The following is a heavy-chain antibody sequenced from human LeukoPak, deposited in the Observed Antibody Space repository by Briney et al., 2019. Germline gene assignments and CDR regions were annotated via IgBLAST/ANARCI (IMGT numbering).Heavy chain of an antibody. Sequence: SQTLPHTLTVSGGSISSSGYYWNCIRQHPGKGLEWIGYIYHSGSTYYNPSLKSRVIISADTSKNQLSLNLSSVTAADTAVYYCARAELSQRGYDYGMDVWGRGARVTVSA. J-gene: IGHJ6*04. V-gene: IGHV4-31*03. CDR3: ARAELSQRGYDYGMDV. D-gene: IGHD1-14*01. CDR1: GGSISSSGYY. CDR2: IYHSGST.